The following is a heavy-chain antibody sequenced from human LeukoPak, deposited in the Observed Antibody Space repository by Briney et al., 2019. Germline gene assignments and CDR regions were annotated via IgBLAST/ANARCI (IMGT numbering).Heavy chain of an antibody. CDR1: GYTFTGYY. D-gene: IGHD2-2*01. CDR2: INPNSGGT. V-gene: IGHV1-2*02. J-gene: IGHJ4*02. Sequence: ASVKVSCKASGYTFTGYYMHWVRQAPGQGLEWMGWINPNSGGTNYAQKFQGRVTMTRDTSISTAYMELSRLRSDDTAVYYCARARYCSSTSCYDYWGQGTLVPVSS. CDR3: ARARYCSSTSCYDY.